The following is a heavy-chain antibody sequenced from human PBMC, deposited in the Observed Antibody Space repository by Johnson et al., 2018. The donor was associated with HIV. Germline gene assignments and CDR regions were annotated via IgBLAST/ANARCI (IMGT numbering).Heavy chain of an antibody. CDR3: TKLVGYCSGGGCYTPGDI. D-gene: IGHD2-15*01. J-gene: IGHJ3*02. CDR2: IRSKGNNYAT. Sequence: AHLVESGGGVVQPGRSLRLSCAASGFTFSGSALHWVRQASGKGLEWVGHIRSKGNNYATAYAASVRGRFTISRDDSPNTAYLQMTRLKTEDTAVYYCTKLVGYCSGGGCYTPGDIWGQGTMVTVSS. CDR1: GFTFSGSA. V-gene: IGHV3-73*01.